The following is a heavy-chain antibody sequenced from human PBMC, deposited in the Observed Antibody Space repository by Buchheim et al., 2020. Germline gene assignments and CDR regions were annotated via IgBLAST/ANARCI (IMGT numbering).Heavy chain of an antibody. CDR2: ISSSTSTI. J-gene: IGHJ6*02. CDR3: ARDSGRWVGSGYYYYGMDV. CDR1: GFTFSTYS. D-gene: IGHD3-10*01. Sequence: EVQLVESGGGLVQPGGSLRLSCAASGFTFSTYSMNWVRQAPGKGLEWISYISSSTSTIYYADSMRGRVTISRDNAKQSLFLQMSSLRAEDTAVYYCARDSGRWVGSGYYYYGMDVWGQGTT. V-gene: IGHV3-48*01.